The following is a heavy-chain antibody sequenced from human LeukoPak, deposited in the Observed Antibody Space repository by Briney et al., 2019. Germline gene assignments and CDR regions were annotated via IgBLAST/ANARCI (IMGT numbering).Heavy chain of an antibody. D-gene: IGHD3-3*01. V-gene: IGHV3-21*01. CDR3: ARSAGYDFWSGYPDY. CDR2: ISSSSSYI. CDR1: GFTFSSYS. Sequence: GGSLRLSCAASGFTFSSYSMNWVRQAPGKGLERVSSISSSSSYIYYADSVKGRFTISRDNAKNSLYLQMNSLRAEDTAVYYCARSAGYDFWSGYPDYWGQGTLVTVSS. J-gene: IGHJ4*02.